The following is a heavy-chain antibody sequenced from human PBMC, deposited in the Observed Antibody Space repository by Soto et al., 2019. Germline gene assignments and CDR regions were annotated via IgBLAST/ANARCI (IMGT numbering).Heavy chain of an antibody. CDR2: INHSGST. V-gene: IGHV4-34*01. D-gene: IGHD6-13*01. CDR1: GGSFSGYY. Sequence: SETLSLTCAVYGGSFSGYYWSWIRQPPGKGLEWIGEINHSGSTNYNPSLKSRVTISVDTSKNQFSLKLSSVTAADTAVYYCASHNRIAAAGRSGCWFDPWGRGTLVTVSS. CDR3: ASHNRIAAAGRSGCWFDP. J-gene: IGHJ5*02.